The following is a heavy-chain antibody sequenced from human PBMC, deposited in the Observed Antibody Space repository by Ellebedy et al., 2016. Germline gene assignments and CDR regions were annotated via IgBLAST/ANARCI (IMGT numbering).Heavy chain of an antibody. CDR2: ISYDGSNK. CDR3: ASSGGSGWYSRASFDY. Sequence: GESLKISCAASGFTFSSYAMHWVRQAPGKGLEWVAVISYDGSNKYYADSVKGRFTISRDNSKNTLYLQMNSLRAEDTAVYYCASSGGSGWYSRASFDYWGQGTLVTVSS. D-gene: IGHD6-19*01. V-gene: IGHV3-30-3*01. J-gene: IGHJ4*02. CDR1: GFTFSSYA.